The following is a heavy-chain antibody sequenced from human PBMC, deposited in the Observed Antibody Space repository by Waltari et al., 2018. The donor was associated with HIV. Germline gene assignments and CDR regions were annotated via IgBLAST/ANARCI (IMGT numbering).Heavy chain of an antibody. CDR3: ARGLVPIDFNGMDV. CDR1: GGSISSHY. Sequence: QVQVQESGPGLVKPSETLSLTCTVSGGSISSHYWSWIRQTPGKGLEWIGYIFHDGRTDYNPSLKSRVTLAVDTSKNQFSLNLRSVTTADTAVYYCARGLVPIDFNGMDVWGQGTMVTVSS. D-gene: IGHD3-16*01. CDR2: IFHDGRT. J-gene: IGHJ6*02. V-gene: IGHV4-59*11.